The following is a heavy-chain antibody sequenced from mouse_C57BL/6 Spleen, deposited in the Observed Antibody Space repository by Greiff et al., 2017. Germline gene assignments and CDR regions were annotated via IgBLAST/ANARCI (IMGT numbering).Heavy chain of an antibody. CDR2: INPSTGGT. D-gene: IGHD2-4*01. CDR1: GYSFTGYY. V-gene: IGHV1-42*01. Sequence: VHVKQSGPELVKPGASVKISCKASGYSFTGYYMNWVKQSPEKSLEWIGEINPSTGGTTYNQKFKAKATLTVDKSSSTAYMQLKSLTSEDSAVYYCARGDYAGFAYWGQGTLVTVSA. CDR3: ARGDYAGFAY. J-gene: IGHJ3*01.